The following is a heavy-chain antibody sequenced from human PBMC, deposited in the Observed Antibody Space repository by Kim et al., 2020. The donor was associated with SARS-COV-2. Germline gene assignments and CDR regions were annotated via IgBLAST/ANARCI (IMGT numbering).Heavy chain of an antibody. V-gene: IGHV4-30-4*01. CDR1: GGSISSGDYY. CDR2: IYYSGST. J-gene: IGHJ6*02. CDR3: ARIWPPYSSSWSYYYYGMDV. Sequence: SETLSLTCTVSGGSISSGDYYWSWIRQPPGKGLEWIGYIYYSGSTYYNPSLKSRVTISVDTSKNQFSLKLSSVTAADTAVYYCARIWPPYSSSWSYYYYGMDVWGQGTTVTVSS. D-gene: IGHD6-13*01.